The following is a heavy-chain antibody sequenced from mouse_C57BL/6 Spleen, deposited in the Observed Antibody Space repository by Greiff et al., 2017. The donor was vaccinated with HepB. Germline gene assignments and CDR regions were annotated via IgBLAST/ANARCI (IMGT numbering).Heavy chain of an antibody. V-gene: IGHV5-17*01. Sequence: EVKVEESGGGLVKPGGSLKLSCAASGFTFSDYGMHWVRQAPEKGLEWVAYISSGSSTIYYADTVKGRFTISRDNAKNTLFLQMTSLRSEDTAMYYCARGGPYDYDVAWFAYWGQGTLVTVSA. CDR1: GFTFSDYG. D-gene: IGHD2-4*01. J-gene: IGHJ3*01. CDR2: ISSGSSTI. CDR3: ARGGPYDYDVAWFAY.